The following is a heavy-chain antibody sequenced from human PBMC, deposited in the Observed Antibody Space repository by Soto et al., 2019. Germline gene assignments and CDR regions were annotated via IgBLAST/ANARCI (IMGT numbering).Heavy chain of an antibody. V-gene: IGHV3-23*01. J-gene: IGHJ4*02. Sequence: EVQLLESGGGLVQPGGSLRLSCAASGFTFSSYAMSWVRQAPGKGLEWVSAISGSGGSTYYADSVKGRFTISRDNSKNTLYLQMSSLRAEDTAVYYCAKARFPGYSYGWFGDYWGQGTLVTVSS. CDR2: ISGSGGST. CDR3: AKARFPGYSYGWFGDY. D-gene: IGHD5-18*01. CDR1: GFTFSSYA.